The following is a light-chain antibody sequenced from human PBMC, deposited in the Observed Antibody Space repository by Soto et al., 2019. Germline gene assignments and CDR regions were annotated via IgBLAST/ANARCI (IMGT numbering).Light chain of an antibody. CDR3: QSYDTSLSGGSV. CDR2: GNN. CDR1: SSNIGAGFD. Sequence: QSVLTQSPSVSRAPGQRVSISCTGTSSNIGAGFDVHWYQQLPATAPKLLIYGNNNRPSGVPDRFSRSKSGTSASLAITGLQAEDEADYYCQSYDTSLSGGSVFGTGTKLTVL. V-gene: IGLV1-40*01. J-gene: IGLJ1*01.